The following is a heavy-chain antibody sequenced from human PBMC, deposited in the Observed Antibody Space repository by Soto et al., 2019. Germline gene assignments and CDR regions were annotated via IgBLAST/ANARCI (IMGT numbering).Heavy chain of an antibody. CDR1: GFTSSDHY. CDR2: LKNKADGYTT. CDR3: ARRAESRSEFDY. Sequence: EVQLVESGGGLVQPGGSLRLSCAASGFTSSDHYMEWVRQAPGKGLEWVGRLKNKADGYTTECAADVKGRFTVSGEDSMNFLFLQMNSLKTEVTAVYYCARRAESRSEFDYWGRGTLVTVSS. V-gene: IGHV3-72*01. J-gene: IGHJ4*02.